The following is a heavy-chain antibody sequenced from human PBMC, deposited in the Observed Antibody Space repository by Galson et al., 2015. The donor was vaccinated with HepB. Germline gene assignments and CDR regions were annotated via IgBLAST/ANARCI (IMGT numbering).Heavy chain of an antibody. CDR2: INGPGTNT. D-gene: IGHD3-10*01. J-gene: IGHJ4*02. Sequence: SLRLSCAASEFAFSSCAMTWVRQAPGKGLEWVSAINGPGTNTWYVDSVRGRFTISRDNSKNTLSLQMNGLRADDTAVYDCAKGSTGHRPCSFDYWGQGTPVAVSS. CDR1: EFAFSSCA. CDR3: AKGSTGHRPCSFDY. V-gene: IGHV3-23*01.